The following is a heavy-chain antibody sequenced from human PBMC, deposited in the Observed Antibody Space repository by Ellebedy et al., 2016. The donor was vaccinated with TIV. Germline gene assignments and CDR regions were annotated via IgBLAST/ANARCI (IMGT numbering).Heavy chain of an antibody. Sequence: SETLSLXXAVYGGSFSGYYWSWIRQPPGKGLEWIGEINHSGSTNYNPSLKSRVTISVDTSKNQFSLKLSSVTAADTAVYYCARRGIAVAGLDYWGQGTLVTVSS. CDR2: INHSGST. D-gene: IGHD6-19*01. CDR3: ARRGIAVAGLDY. V-gene: IGHV4-34*01. J-gene: IGHJ4*02. CDR1: GGSFSGYY.